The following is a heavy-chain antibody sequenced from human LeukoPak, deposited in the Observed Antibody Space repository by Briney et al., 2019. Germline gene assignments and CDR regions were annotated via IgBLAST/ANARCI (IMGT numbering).Heavy chain of an antibody. V-gene: IGHV3-23*01. CDR2: ISGSGGST. CDR3: ANEDCSSTSCYFSFDY. Sequence: PPGGSLRLSCAASGFTFSSYAMSWVRQAPGKGLEWVSAISGSGGSTYYADSVKGRFTISRDNSKNTLYLQMNSLRAEDTAVYYCANEDCSSTSCYFSFDYWGQGTLVTVSS. D-gene: IGHD2-2*01. J-gene: IGHJ4*02. CDR1: GFTFSSYA.